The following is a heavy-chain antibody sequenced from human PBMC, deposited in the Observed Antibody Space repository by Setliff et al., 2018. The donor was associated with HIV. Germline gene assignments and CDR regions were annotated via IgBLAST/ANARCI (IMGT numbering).Heavy chain of an antibody. V-gene: IGHV4-39*02. CDR3: ARILGSHYYYGMDV. CDR2: IYYSGST. J-gene: IGHJ6*02. CDR1: GGSIRATSYY. Sequence: SETLSLTCTVSGGSIRATSYYWGWIRQPPGKGLEWIGSIYYSGSTHQNPSLKSRVTISVDSSKNHFSLILSSVTAADTAVYFCARILGSHYYYGMDVWGPGTTVTVSS. D-gene: IGHD6-19*01.